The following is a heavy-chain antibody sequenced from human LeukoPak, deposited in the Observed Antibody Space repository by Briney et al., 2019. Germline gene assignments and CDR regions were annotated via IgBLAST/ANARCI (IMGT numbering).Heavy chain of an antibody. Sequence: ASVKVSCKASGYTFTGYYMHWVRQAPGQGLEWMGWINPNSGGTNYAQKFQGRVTMTRDTSISTAYMGLSRLRSDDTAVYYCARDEAIYDILTGYYPQNYFDYWGQGTLVTVSS. CDR2: INPNSGGT. CDR3: ARDEAIYDILTGYYPQNYFDY. CDR1: GYTFTGYY. J-gene: IGHJ4*02. D-gene: IGHD3-9*01. V-gene: IGHV1-2*02.